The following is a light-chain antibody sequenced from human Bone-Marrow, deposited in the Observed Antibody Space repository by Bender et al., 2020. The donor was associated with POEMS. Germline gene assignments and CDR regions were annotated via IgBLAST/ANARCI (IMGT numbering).Light chain of an antibody. V-gene: IGLV2-14*03. CDR1: NTDVGGYNY. Sequence: QSALTQPASVSGSPGQSITISCTGTNTDVGGYNYVSWYQLHPGKAPRLMIYDVTNRPSGVSTRFSGSKSGNTASLTISGLQAEDEADYYCCSYAGSTTFVVFGGGTKLTVL. CDR2: DVT. J-gene: IGLJ2*01. CDR3: CSYAGSTTFVV.